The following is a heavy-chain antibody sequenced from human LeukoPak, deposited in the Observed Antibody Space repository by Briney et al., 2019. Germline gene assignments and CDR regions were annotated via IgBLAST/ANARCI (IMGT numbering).Heavy chain of an antibody. CDR2: IYPGDSDT. V-gene: IGHV5-51*01. CDR3: ARRYCSGGSCYSSFDP. Sequence: GGSLQISCQGSGYIFTSYWIGWVRQLPGKGLEWMGIIYPGDSDTRYSPSFQGQVTISADKSISTAYLQWSSLKASDTAMYYCARRYCSGGSCYSSFDPWGQGTLVTVSS. D-gene: IGHD2-15*01. CDR1: GYIFTSYW. J-gene: IGHJ5*02.